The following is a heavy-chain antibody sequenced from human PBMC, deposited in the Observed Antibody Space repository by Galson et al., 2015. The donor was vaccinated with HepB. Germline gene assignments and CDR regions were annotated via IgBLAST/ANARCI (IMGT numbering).Heavy chain of an antibody. CDR2: VNTGNGNT. CDR3: ARGGQWPQFYYFDY. J-gene: IGHJ4*02. Sequence: SVKVSCKASGHSFSIYKIHWVRQAPGQRIEWMGWVNTGNGNTKYSQKFQDRLTLTRDTSATTAYMELSSLESEDTAVYYCARGGQWPQFYYFDYWGRRTLVTVSS. V-gene: IGHV1-3*04. CDR1: GHSFSIYK. D-gene: IGHD5-24*01.